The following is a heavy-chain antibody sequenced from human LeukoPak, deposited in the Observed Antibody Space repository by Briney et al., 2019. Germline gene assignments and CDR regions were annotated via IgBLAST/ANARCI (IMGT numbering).Heavy chain of an antibody. V-gene: IGHV4-4*08. CDR2: IYTSGST. CDR3: ARAVGYCSSTSCYSVDY. CDR1: GGSISSYY. Sequence: NPSETLSLTCTVSGGSISSYYWSWIRQPPGKGLEWIGRIYTSGSTNYNPSLKSRVTISVDTSKNQFSLKLSSVTAADTAVYYCARAVGYCSSTSCYSVDYWGQGTLVTVSS. J-gene: IGHJ4*02. D-gene: IGHD2-2*01.